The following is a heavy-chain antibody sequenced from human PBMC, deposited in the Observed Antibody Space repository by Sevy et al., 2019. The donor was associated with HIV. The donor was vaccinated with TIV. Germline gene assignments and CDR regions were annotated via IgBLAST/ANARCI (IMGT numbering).Heavy chain of an antibody. J-gene: IGHJ6*02. D-gene: IGHD2-2*01. CDR1: GFTFSSYW. Sequence: GGSLRLSCAASGFTFSSYWMSWVRQAPGKGLEWVANIKQDGSEKYYVDSVKGRFTISRDNAKNSLYLQMNSLRAEDTAVYYCASLGYCSSTSCYESGMDVRGQGTTVTVSS. V-gene: IGHV3-7*03. CDR2: IKQDGSEK. CDR3: ASLGYCSSTSCYESGMDV.